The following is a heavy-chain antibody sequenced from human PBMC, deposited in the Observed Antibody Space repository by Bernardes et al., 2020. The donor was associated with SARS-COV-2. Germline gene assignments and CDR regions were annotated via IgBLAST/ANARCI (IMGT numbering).Heavy chain of an antibody. Sequence: GGSLRLSCAASGFTFDDYAMHWVRQAPGKGLEWVSGISWNSGSIGYADSVKGRFTISRDNAKNSLYLQMNSLRAEDTALYYCAKIAGLNYWGQGTLVTVSS. CDR1: GFTFDDYA. J-gene: IGHJ4*02. CDR2: ISWNSGSI. CDR3: AKIAGLNY. D-gene: IGHD2-21*01. V-gene: IGHV3-9*01.